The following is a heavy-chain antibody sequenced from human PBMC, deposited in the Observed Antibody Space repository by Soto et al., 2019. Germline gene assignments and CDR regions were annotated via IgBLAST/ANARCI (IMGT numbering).Heavy chain of an antibody. D-gene: IGHD2-2*01. CDR3: AKGYCSSTSCYAYYYYYGMDV. CDR1: GFTFSSYA. CDR2: ISGSGGST. Sequence: EVQLLESGGGLVQPGGSLRLSCAASGFTFSSYAMSWVRQAPGKGLEWVSAISGSGGSTYYADSVKGRFTISRDNSKNTLYLQMNSLRAEDTAVYYCAKGYCSSTSCYAYYYYYGMDVWGQGTTVTVSS. J-gene: IGHJ6*02. V-gene: IGHV3-23*01.